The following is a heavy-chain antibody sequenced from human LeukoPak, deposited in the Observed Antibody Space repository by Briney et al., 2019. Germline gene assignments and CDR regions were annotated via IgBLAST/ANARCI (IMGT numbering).Heavy chain of an antibody. CDR3: ARELRYYYDSSGYPDY. CDR1: GYNFTGYY. V-gene: IGHV1-2*02. J-gene: IGHJ4*02. Sequence: ASVKVSCQASGYNFTGYYVHWVRQAPGQGLEWMGWINPNSGGTNYAQKFQGRVTMTRDTSISTAYMELSRLRSDDTAVYYCARELRYYYDSSGYPDYWGQGTLVTVSS. D-gene: IGHD3-22*01. CDR2: INPNSGGT.